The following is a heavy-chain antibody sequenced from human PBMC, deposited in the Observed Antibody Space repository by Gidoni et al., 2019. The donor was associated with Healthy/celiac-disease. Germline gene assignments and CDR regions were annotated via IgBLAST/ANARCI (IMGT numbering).Heavy chain of an antibody. D-gene: IGHD4-17*01. CDR2: INHSGST. Sequence: QVQLQQWGAGLLKPSETLSLTCAVYGGSFSGYYWSWLRQPPGKGLEWIGEINHSGSTNYNPSLKSRVPISVDTSKNQFSLKLSSVTAADTAVYHCARGLDYGDYTYYYYGMDVWGQGTTVTVSS. CDR1: GGSFSGYY. J-gene: IGHJ6*02. CDR3: ARGLDYGDYTYYYYGMDV. V-gene: IGHV4-34*01.